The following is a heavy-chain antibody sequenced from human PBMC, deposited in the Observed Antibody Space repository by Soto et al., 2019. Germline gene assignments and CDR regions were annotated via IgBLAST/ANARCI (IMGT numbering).Heavy chain of an antibody. Sequence: EVQLVESGGGLVKPGGSLRLSCAASGFTFSSYSMNWVRQAPGKGLEWVSSISSSSSYIYYADSVKGRFTISRDNDKNSLYLKMNSLRAEDTAVYYCARGGLGLALRYWGQGTLVTVSS. CDR1: GFTFSSYS. J-gene: IGHJ4*02. CDR2: ISSSSSYI. D-gene: IGHD3-16*01. CDR3: ARGGLGLALRY. V-gene: IGHV3-21*01.